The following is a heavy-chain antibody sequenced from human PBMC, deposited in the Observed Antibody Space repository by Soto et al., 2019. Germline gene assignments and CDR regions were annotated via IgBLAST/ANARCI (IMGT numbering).Heavy chain of an antibody. V-gene: IGHV4-39*01. CDR1: GDSISSGRYH. CDR2: IHYTGNT. CDR3: AHGRGYCSGGSCYFFGMDV. D-gene: IGHD2-15*01. J-gene: IGHJ6*02. Sequence: SETLSLTCTVSGDSISSGRYHWGWIRQPPGKGLEFIATIHYTGNTHYNPSLRSRVTIFVDTSKNQFSLRLSSVTAADTAVYYCAHGRGYCSGGSCYFFGMDVWGQGTTVTVSS.